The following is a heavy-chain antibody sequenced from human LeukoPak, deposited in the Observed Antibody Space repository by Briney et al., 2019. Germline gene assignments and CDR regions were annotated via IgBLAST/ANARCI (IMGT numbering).Heavy chain of an antibody. CDR3: SSSSTSGYYDFDD. Sequence: GGSLRLSCAASGFTFSHHYLSWIRQAPGTGPEWLSYISRTLCYTNLPDSVKGRFTISRDKAKSSLYLQMNSLRAEDTAVYYCSSSSTSGYYDFDDWGQGTLVTVSS. J-gene: IGHJ4*02. CDR2: ISRTLCYT. V-gene: IGHV3-11*06. CDR1: GFTFSHHY. D-gene: IGHD3-22*01.